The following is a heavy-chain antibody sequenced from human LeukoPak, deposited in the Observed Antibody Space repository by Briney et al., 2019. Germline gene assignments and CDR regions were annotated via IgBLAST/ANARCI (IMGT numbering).Heavy chain of an antibody. CDR1: GYNFADFW. CDR3: ARGGYSSDWYYYFDP. CDR2: IDPEDSYT. Sequence: GESLKISRKASGYNFADFWISWVRQMPGRGLEWMGRIDPEDSYTNYNPSFEGHVTISADKSINTAYLQLRSLKASDTAMYYCARGGYSSDWYYYFDPWGQGTLVTVSS. J-gene: IGHJ5*02. D-gene: IGHD2-15*01. V-gene: IGHV5-10-1*01.